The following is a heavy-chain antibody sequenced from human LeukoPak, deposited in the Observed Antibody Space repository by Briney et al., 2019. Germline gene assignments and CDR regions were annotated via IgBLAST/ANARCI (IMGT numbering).Heavy chain of an antibody. CDR3: AKGGRTTWFDP. J-gene: IGHJ5*02. Sequence: PGGSLRLSCAASGFTFSDYSMTWVRQAPGKGLEWVSTIRKTGGETYYADSVKGRFTVSRDNSKNTLSVEMNSLRAEDTAVYYCAKGGRTTWFDPWGQGTLVTVSS. D-gene: IGHD2-2*01. CDR1: GFTFSDYS. CDR2: IRKTGGET. V-gene: IGHV3-23*01.